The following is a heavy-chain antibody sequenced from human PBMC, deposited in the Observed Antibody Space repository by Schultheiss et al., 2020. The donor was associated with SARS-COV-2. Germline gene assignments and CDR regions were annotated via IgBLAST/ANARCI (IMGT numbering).Heavy chain of an antibody. CDR1: GFTFSSYA. D-gene: IGHD6-13*01. Sequence: GGSLRLSCAASGFTFSSYAMSWVRQAPGKGLEWVSSISSSSTYIYYADSVKGRFTISRDNSKNTLYLQMNSLRAEDTAVYYCAKDEQQLVGIDYWGQGTLVTVSS. J-gene: IGHJ4*02. CDR2: ISSSSTYI. V-gene: IGHV3-23*01. CDR3: AKDEQQLVGIDY.